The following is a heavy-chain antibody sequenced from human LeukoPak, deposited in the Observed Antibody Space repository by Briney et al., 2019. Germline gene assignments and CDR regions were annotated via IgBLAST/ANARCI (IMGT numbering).Heavy chain of an antibody. V-gene: IGHV4-39*02. J-gene: IGHJ6*02. CDR3: AREMGVVTAHGIDV. D-gene: IGHD4-23*01. CDR2: IYYSGST. CDR1: GGSISSISSNNYH. Sequence: SETLFLTCIVSGGSISSISSNNYHWGWIRQPPGKGLEWIGSIYYSGSTYYNPSLKSRVTISVDTSKNQFSLKLSSVTAADTALYYCAREMGVVTAHGIDVWGQGTTVTVSS.